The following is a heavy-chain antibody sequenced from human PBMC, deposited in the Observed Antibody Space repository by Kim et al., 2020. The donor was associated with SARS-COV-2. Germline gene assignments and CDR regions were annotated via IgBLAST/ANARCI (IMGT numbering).Heavy chain of an antibody. V-gene: IGHV3-30*04. J-gene: IGHJ4*02. D-gene: IGHD3-10*01. CDR1: GFTFSNYA. Sequence: GGSLRLSCAASGFTFSNYAMHWVRQAPGKGLEWMAVISHDGSNKYYAYSVKGRFTISRDNSKNMHYVQMNSLRAEDTAVYYCARGSGSYYGVPDYWGQGTRVTVSS. CDR2: ISHDGSNK. CDR3: ARGSGSYYGVPDY.